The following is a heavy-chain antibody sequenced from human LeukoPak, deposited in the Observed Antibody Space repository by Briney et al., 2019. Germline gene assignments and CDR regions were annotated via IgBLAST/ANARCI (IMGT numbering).Heavy chain of an antibody. CDR3: ARASNMYDSSGYYYTLDY. CDR1: GYTFTDYY. J-gene: IGHJ4*02. D-gene: IGHD3-22*01. Sequence: ASVKVSCKASGYTFTDYYMHWVRQAPGQGLEWMGRINPNSGGTNYAQKFQGRVTMTRDTSISTAYMELSRLRSDDTAVYYCARASNMYDSSGYYYTLDYWGQGTLVTVSS. CDR2: INPNSGGT. V-gene: IGHV1-2*06.